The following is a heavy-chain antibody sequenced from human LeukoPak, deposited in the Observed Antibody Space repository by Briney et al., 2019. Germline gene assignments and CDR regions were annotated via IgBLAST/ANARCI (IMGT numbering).Heavy chain of an antibody. CDR2: INSDGSK. CDR3: ARGGGAYCAGCSRNFDY. Sequence: GGSLRLSCGMSGITVSSDYMTWVRQAPGKGLEWVSVINSDGSKYYADSVKGRFTISRDNSKNTLYLQLNSLSAEDTDVYYCARGGGAYCAGCSRNFDYWGQGTLVTVSS. D-gene: IGHD2-21*01. V-gene: IGHV3-66*01. J-gene: IGHJ4*02. CDR1: GITVSSDY.